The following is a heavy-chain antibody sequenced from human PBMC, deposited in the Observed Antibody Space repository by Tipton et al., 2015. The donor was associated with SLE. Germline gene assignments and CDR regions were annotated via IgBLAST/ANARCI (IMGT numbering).Heavy chain of an antibody. CDR3: ARSHSSGRDYYYMDV. J-gene: IGHJ6*03. V-gene: IGHV4-59*01. CDR2: IYYSGST. D-gene: IGHD6-19*01. CDR1: GGSISSYY. Sequence: TLSLTCTVSGGSISSYYWSWIRQPPGKGLEWIGYIYYSGSTNYNPSLKSRVTMSVDTSKNQFSLKLSSVTAADTAVYYCARSHSSGRDYYYMDVWGNGTTVTVS.